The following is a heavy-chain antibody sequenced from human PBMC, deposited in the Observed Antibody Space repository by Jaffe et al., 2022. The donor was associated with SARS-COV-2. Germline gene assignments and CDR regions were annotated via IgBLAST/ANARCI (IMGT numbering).Heavy chain of an antibody. V-gene: IGHV3-23*01. CDR3: AKYLTNAAEYCSGGSCNDDYYYYYYGMDV. Sequence: EVQLLESGGGLVQPGGSLRLSCAASGFTFSSYAMSWVRQAPGKGLEWVSAISGSGGSTYYADSVKGRFTISRDNSKNTLYLQMNSLRAEDTAVYYCAKYLTNAAEYCSGGSCNDDYYYYYYGMDVWGQGTTVTVSS. D-gene: IGHD2-15*01. CDR2: ISGSGGST. J-gene: IGHJ6*02. CDR1: GFTFSSYA.